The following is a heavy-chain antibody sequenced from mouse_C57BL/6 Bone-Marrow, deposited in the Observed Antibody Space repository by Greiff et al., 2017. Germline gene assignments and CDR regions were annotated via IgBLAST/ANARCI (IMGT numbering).Heavy chain of an antibody. V-gene: IGHV1-26*01. CDR1: GYTFTDYY. D-gene: IGHD2-4*01. J-gene: IGHJ3*01. CDR2: INPNNGGT. CDR3: ANYDRGAWFAY. Sequence: EVQLQQSGPELVKPGASVKISCKASGYTFTDYYMNWVKQSHGKSLEWIGDINPNNGGTSYNQKFKGKATLTVDKSSSTAYMELRSLTSEDSAVYYCANYDRGAWFAYWGQGTLVTVSA.